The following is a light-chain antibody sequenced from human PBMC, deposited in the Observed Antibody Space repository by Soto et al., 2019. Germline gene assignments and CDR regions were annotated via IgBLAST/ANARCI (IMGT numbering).Light chain of an antibody. V-gene: IGLV2-14*01. Sequence: QSVLTQPAAGSGCPGQSITISCNRTSSDVGGYNYVSWYQQHPGKAPKFMIYDVSNRPSGVSNRFSGSKSGNTASLTISGLQAEDEADYYCCSYTTSNTRQIVFGTGTKVTVL. CDR3: CSYTTSNTRQIV. J-gene: IGLJ1*01. CDR1: SSDVGGYNY. CDR2: DVS.